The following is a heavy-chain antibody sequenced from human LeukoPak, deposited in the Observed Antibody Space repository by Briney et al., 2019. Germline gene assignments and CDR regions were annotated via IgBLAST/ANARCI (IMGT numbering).Heavy chain of an antibody. Sequence: GGSLRLSCVGSGFTLKDHWMHWVRQSPGKGLEWLSRITHDGLSIAYADSVKGRFTISRDNAKNTVYLQMNSLRADDTAVYYCVRDSLVDWIPPFDSWGHGTPVTVSS. CDR3: VRDSLVDWIPPFDS. D-gene: IGHD3-9*01. J-gene: IGHJ5*01. CDR2: ITHDGLSI. CDR1: GFTLKDHW. V-gene: IGHV3-74*01.